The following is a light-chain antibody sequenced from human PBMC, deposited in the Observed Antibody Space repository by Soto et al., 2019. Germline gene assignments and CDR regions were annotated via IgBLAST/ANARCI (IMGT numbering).Light chain of an antibody. CDR3: QQSVT. CDR2: GAS. V-gene: IGKV3-15*01. CDR1: QSVSSN. Sequence: EIVMTQSPATLSVSPGERATLSCRASQSVSSNLAWYQQKPGQAPRLLIYGASTRATGIPARFSGSGSGTEFTLTISSLQSEDFAVYYCQQSVTFGGGTKVEIK. J-gene: IGKJ4*01.